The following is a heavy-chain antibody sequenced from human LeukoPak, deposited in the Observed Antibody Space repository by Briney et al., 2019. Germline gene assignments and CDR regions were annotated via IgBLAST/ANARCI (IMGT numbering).Heavy chain of an antibody. V-gene: IGHV1-46*01. CDR3: ARDRVGGSYHAGDY. CDR2: IDPSGHIT. J-gene: IGHJ4*02. Sequence: ASVKVSCKASGFRFTGYWMHWVRQAPGQGLEWMGIIDPSGHITNSARKFQGRLTVTRDTPTSTVYMELSSLRSDDTAVYYCARDRVGGSYHAGDYWGQGTLVTVSS. D-gene: IGHD1-26*01. CDR1: GFRFTGYW.